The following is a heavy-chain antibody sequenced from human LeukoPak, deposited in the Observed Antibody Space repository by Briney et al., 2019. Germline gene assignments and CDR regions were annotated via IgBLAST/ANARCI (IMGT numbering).Heavy chain of an antibody. CDR2: ISYDGSNK. CDR1: GFTFSSYA. J-gene: IGHJ4*02. Sequence: GGSLRLSCAASGFTFSSYAMHWVRQAPGKGLEWVAVISYDGSNKYYADSVKGRFTISRDNAKNSLYLQMNSLRAEDTAVYYCARVNTVTDYFDYWGQGTLVTVSS. V-gene: IGHV3-30*04. CDR3: ARVNTVTDYFDY. D-gene: IGHD4-17*01.